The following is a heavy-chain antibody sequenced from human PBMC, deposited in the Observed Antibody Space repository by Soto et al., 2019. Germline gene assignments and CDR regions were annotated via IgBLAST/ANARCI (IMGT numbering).Heavy chain of an antibody. D-gene: IGHD2-2*03. CDR3: VRLCGGYCVCVTSSGCYFYGMDV. J-gene: IGHJ6*02. CDR2: IYPADSDT. Sequence: GESLKISCKGSGYSFSSYWIGWVRQMPGKGLEWMGIIYPADSDTRYSPSFQGQVTISVDKSITTAYLQWNSLRASDTAMYYCVRLCGGYCVCVTSSGCYFYGMDVWGQGTTVTVSS. V-gene: IGHV5-51*01. CDR1: GYSFSSYW.